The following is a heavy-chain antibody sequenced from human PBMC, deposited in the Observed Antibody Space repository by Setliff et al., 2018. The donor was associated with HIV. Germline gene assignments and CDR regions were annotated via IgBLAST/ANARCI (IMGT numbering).Heavy chain of an antibody. D-gene: IGHD3-9*01. CDR1: EYAFTAYY. V-gene: IGHV1-2*02. CDR3: AKGGWGYFDSAGYPEI. J-gene: IGHJ4*02. CDR2: INPNNGDT. Sequence: GASVKVSCKASEYAFTAYYMHWVRQAPGQGLEWMGWINPNNGDTKYAQRFQDRVTMTRDTSIGTAYMEMGRLTSDDTAVYYCAKGGWGYFDSAGYPEIWGQGTLVTVSS.